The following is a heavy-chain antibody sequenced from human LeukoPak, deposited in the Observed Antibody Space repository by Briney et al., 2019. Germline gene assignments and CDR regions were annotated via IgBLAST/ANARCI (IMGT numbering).Heavy chain of an antibody. CDR2: IYYSGST. CDR1: GGSIGSSSYY. Sequence: PSETLSLTCTVSGGSIGSSSYYWGWIRQPPEMGLEWIGNIYYSGSTYYNPSLKSRVTISVDTSKNQFSLKLSSVTAADTAVYYCARGPYYYGSGSYSFEFDYWGQGTLVTVSS. CDR3: ARGPYYYGSGSYSFEFDY. D-gene: IGHD3-10*01. V-gene: IGHV4-39*07. J-gene: IGHJ4*02.